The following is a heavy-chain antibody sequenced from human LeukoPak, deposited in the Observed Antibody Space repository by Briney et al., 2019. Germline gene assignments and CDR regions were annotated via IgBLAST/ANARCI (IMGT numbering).Heavy chain of an antibody. Sequence: SETLSLTCAVSGGSISSGGYSWSWIRQPPGKGLEWIGYIYHSGSTYYNPSLRSRVTISVDRSKNQFSLKLSSVTAADTAVYYCARGRGTVTDAFDIWGQGTMVTVSS. CDR2: IYHSGST. V-gene: IGHV4-30-2*01. J-gene: IGHJ3*02. CDR3: ARGRGTVTDAFDI. D-gene: IGHD4-17*01. CDR1: GGSISSGGYS.